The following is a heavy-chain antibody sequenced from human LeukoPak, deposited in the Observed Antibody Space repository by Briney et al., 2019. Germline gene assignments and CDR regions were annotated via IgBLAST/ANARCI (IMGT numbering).Heavy chain of an antibody. CDR3: ARGPAGYYYMDV. V-gene: IGHV3-53*01. CDR2: IYSGGST. Sequence: PGGSLRLSCAASGFTFSSYWMSWVRQAPGKGLEWVSVIYSGGSTYYADSVKGRFTISRDNSKNTLYLQMNSLRAEDTAVYYCARGPAGYYYMDVWGKGTTVTVSS. CDR1: GFTFSSYW. J-gene: IGHJ6*03. D-gene: IGHD1-14*01.